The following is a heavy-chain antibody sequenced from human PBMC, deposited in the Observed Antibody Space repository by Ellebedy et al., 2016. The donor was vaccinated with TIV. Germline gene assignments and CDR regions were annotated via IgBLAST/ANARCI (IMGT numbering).Heavy chain of an antibody. V-gene: IGHV1-18*04. CDR3: ARDLRMVRGVIIPGTV. CDR2: ISAYNGNT. CDR1: GYTFTSYG. D-gene: IGHD3-10*01. Sequence: ASVKVSCKASGYTFTSYGISWVRQAPGQGLEWMGWISAYNGNTNYAQKLQGRVTMTTDTSTSTAYMELRSLRSDDTAVYYCARDLRMVRGVIIPGTVWGQGTLVTVSS. J-gene: IGHJ4*02.